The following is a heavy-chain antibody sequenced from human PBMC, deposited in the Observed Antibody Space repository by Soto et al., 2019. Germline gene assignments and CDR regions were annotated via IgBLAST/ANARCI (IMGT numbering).Heavy chain of an antibody. CDR2: ISAYNDNT. CDR1: GDTFTSCG. J-gene: IGHJ4*02. Sequence: EASVKVSCKASGDTFTSCGMRWLRQAPGQRLERMRWISAYNDNTNYAQKLQGRVTMTTDTYTSTAYMELRSLRSDDTAVYYFAIGPPLTNFDYWGQGTLVTVSS. D-gene: IGHD3-10*01. CDR3: AIGPPLTNFDY. V-gene: IGHV1-18*01.